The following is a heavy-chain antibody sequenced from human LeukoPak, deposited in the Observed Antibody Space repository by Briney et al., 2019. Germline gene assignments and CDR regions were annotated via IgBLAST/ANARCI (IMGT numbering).Heavy chain of an antibody. D-gene: IGHD4-17*01. CDR3: AAVGDYGPLDAFDI. CDR1: GFTFTSSA. V-gene: IGHV1-58*02. J-gene: IGHJ3*02. CDR2: IVVGSGNT. Sequence: GASVKVSCKASGFTFTSSAMQWVRQARGQRLEWIGWIVVGSGNTNYAQKFQERVTITRDMSTSTAYMELSSLRSEDTAVYYCAAVGDYGPLDAFDIWGQGTMVTVSS.